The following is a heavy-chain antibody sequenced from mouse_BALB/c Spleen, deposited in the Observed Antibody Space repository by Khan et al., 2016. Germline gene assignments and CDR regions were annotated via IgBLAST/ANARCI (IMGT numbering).Heavy chain of an antibody. V-gene: IGHV14-3*02. Sequence: VQLKQSGAELVKPGASVKLSCTASGFNIKDTYMHWVKQRPEQGLEWIGRIDPANGNTKYDPKFQGKATITADTSSNTAYLQLSSLTSEDTAVYYCASIYYGPFDYWGQGTTLTVSS. D-gene: IGHD2-1*01. CDR1: GFNIKDTY. CDR3: ASIYYGPFDY. J-gene: IGHJ2*01. CDR2: IDPANGNT.